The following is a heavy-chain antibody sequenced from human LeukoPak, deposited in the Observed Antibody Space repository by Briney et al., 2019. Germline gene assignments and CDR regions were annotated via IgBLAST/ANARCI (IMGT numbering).Heavy chain of an antibody. D-gene: IGHD6-19*01. CDR3: ARDGSGTGWYAADY. Sequence: SETLSLTCTVSGGSISSSSYYWGWIRQPPGKGLEWIGYIYYSGSTNYNPSLKSRVTISVDTSKNQFSLKLTSVTAADTAVYYCARDGSGTGWYAADYWGQGTLVTVSS. J-gene: IGHJ4*02. CDR1: GGSISSSSYY. CDR2: IYYSGST. V-gene: IGHV4-61*01.